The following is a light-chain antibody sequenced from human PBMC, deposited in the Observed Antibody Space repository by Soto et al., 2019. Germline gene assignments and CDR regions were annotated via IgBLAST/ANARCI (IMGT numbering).Light chain of an antibody. J-gene: IGKJ1*01. V-gene: IGKV3-20*01. CDR2: GAS. Sequence: EIVLTRSPGTLSLSPGERATLSCRASQSVSNNYLAWYQQKPDQAPRLLIYGASNRATGMPDRFSGSGSGTDFTLTISRLEPEGFAVYYCQQYGSSGTFGQGTKV. CDR1: QSVSNNY. CDR3: QQYGSSGT.